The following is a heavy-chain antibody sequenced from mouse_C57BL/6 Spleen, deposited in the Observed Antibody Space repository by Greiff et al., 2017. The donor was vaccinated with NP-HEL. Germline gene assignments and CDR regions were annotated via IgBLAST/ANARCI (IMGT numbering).Heavy chain of an antibody. CDR2: FYPGSGSI. Sequence: VKLVESGAELVKPGASVKLSCKASGYTFTEYTIHWVKQRSGQGLEWIGWFYPGSGSIKYNEKFKDKATLTADKSSSTVYMELSRLTSEDSAVYFCARHEGTMVAFAYWGQGTLVTVSA. CDR1: GYTFTEYT. D-gene: IGHD2-1*01. V-gene: IGHV1-62-2*01. J-gene: IGHJ3*01. CDR3: ARHEGTMVAFAY.